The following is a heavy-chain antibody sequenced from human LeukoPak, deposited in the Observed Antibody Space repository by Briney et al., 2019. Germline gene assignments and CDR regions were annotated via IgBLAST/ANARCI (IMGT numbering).Heavy chain of an antibody. CDR3: ARAPGSYYDY. D-gene: IGHD1-26*01. CDR2: IYYSGST. J-gene: IGHJ4*02. CDR1: GGSISGYY. V-gene: IGHV4-59*01. Sequence: PSETLSLTCTVSGGSISGYYWGWIRQPPGKGLEWIGYIYYSGSTNYNPSLKSRVTISLDTSKNQFSLKLNSVTAADTAVYLCARAPGSYYDYWGQGTLVTVSS.